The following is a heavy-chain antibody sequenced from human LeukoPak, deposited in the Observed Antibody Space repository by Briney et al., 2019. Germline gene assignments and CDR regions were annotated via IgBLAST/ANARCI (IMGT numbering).Heavy chain of an antibody. J-gene: IGHJ4*02. CDR1: GGSISSSSYY. Sequence: PSEALSLTCTVSGGSISSSSYYWGWMRQPPGKGLEWIGSIYYSGSTYYNPSLKSRVTISVDTSKNQFSLKLSSMTAADTAVYYCASKGATYSSSWYYFDYWGQGTLVTVSS. V-gene: IGHV4-39*01. D-gene: IGHD6-13*01. CDR3: ASKGATYSSSWYYFDY. CDR2: IYYSGST.